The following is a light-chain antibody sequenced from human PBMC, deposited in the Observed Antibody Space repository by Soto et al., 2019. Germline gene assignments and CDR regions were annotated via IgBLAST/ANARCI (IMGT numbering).Light chain of an antibody. Sequence: IILTQSPCTLSLSPWERATLSCRASQSVSSSYLSWYQQKPGQAPRLLIYGASSRATGIPDRFSGSGSGTDFTLTISRLEPEDFAVYYCQQYGSSPRTFGQGTKVAI. J-gene: IGKJ1*01. CDR3: QQYGSSPRT. CDR1: QSVSSSY. CDR2: GAS. V-gene: IGKV3-20*01.